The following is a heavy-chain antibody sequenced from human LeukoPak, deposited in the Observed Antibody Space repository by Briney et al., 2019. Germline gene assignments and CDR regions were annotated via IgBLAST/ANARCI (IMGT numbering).Heavy chain of an antibody. D-gene: IGHD1-26*01. Sequence: GGSLRLSCAASGFNLRDYSFNWVRQAPGKGLEWVSYISSTGNTKKDADSVRGRFTISRDNAKNSLYLQMNSLRAEDTAVYYCASADKWELQDYWGQGTLVTVSS. CDR2: ISSTGNTK. CDR3: ASADKWELQDY. V-gene: IGHV3-48*04. CDR1: GFNLRDYS. J-gene: IGHJ4*02.